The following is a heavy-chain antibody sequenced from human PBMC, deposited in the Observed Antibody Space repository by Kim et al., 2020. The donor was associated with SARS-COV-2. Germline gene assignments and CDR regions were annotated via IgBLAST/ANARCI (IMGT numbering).Heavy chain of an antibody. D-gene: IGHD3-10*01. J-gene: IGHJ6*02. CDR3: ARMVPSNYYYYGMDV. V-gene: IGHV3-13*01. Sequence: GSVKGRFTSSIENAKNSLYLQMNSLRAGDTAVYYCARMVPSNYYYYGMDVWGQGTTVTVSS.